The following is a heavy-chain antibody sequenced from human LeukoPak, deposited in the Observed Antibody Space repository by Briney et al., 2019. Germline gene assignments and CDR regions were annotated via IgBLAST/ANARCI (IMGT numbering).Heavy chain of an antibody. CDR1: DDSISGYY. D-gene: IGHD6-25*01. V-gene: IGHV4-4*09. Sequence: TSETLSLTCTVSDDSISGYYYIWIRQPPGKGLEWIAYIYPSGSTKYNPSLESPVTVSVDTSKNQLSLRLSSVTAADTAVYYCARRAAATRAFDIWGQGTTVTVSS. CDR3: ARRAAATRAFDI. CDR2: IYPSGST. J-gene: IGHJ3*02.